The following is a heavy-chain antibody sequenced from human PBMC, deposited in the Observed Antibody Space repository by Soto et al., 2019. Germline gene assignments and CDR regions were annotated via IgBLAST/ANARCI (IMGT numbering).Heavy chain of an antibody. CDR2: IIPIFGTA. Sequence: SVKVSCKASGGTFSSYAISWVRQAPGQGLEWMGGIIPIFGTANYAQKFQGRVTITADKSTTTAYMELSSLRSDDTAVYYCAREDPHGYGTDVWGQGTTVTVSS. CDR1: GGTFSSYA. V-gene: IGHV1-69*06. J-gene: IGHJ6*02. CDR3: AREDPHGYGTDV.